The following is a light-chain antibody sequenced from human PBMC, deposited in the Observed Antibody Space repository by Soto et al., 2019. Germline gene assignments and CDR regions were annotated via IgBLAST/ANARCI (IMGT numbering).Light chain of an antibody. CDR3: QQYGSSSIT. J-gene: IGKJ5*01. Sequence: EIVLTQSPGTLSLSPGERATLSCRASQSVSSSYLAWYQQKPGQAPRLLIYGASSRATGIPDRFSGSGSGTDFTFSVSRVEPEDFSVYYCQQYGSSSITFGQGTRLEIK. CDR2: GAS. CDR1: QSVSSSY. V-gene: IGKV3-20*01.